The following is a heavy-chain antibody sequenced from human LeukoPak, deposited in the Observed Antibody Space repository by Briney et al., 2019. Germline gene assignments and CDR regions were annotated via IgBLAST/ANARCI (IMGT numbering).Heavy chain of an antibody. CDR2: ISYDGSNK. CDR1: GFTFSSYG. J-gene: IGHJ4*02. Sequence: TGGSLRLSCAASGFTFSSYGMHWVRQAPGKGLEWVAVISYDGSNKYYADSVKGRFTISRDISKNTLYLQMNSLRAEDTAVYYCAPGSYYDSSGYYWYYWGQGTLVTVSS. V-gene: IGHV3-30*03. D-gene: IGHD3-22*01. CDR3: APGSYYDSSGYYWYY.